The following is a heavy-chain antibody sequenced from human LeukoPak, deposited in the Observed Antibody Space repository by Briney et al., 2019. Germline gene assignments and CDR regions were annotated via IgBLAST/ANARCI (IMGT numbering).Heavy chain of an antibody. CDR2: IIPIFGTA. CDR3: ARDWTPYYYDSSGSSGYFDY. Sequence: GSSVKVSCKASGGTFSSYAISWVRQAPGQGLECMGRIIPIFGTANYAQKFQGRVTITTDESTSTAYMELSSLRSEDTAVYYCARDWTPYYYDSSGSSGYFDYWGQGTLVTVSS. J-gene: IGHJ4*02. V-gene: IGHV1-69*05. CDR1: GGTFSSYA. D-gene: IGHD3-22*01.